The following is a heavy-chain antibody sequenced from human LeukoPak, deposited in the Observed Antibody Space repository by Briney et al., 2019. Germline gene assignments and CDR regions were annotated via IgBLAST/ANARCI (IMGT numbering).Heavy chain of an antibody. Sequence: GGSLRLSCEDSGFTFSTPSMHWVRQAPGKGLEWVAVISYDGRNTYYADSVKGRFTISRDNSKNTMFLQMDSLRVEDTAVYYCAREDSGSFDSWGQGTLVIVSS. CDR1: GFTFSTPS. J-gene: IGHJ4*02. D-gene: IGHD1-26*01. CDR2: ISYDGRNT. CDR3: AREDSGSFDS. V-gene: IGHV3-30*04.